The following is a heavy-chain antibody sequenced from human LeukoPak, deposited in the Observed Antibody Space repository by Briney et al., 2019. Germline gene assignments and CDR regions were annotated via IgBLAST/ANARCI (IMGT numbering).Heavy chain of an antibody. D-gene: IGHD3/OR15-3a*01. Sequence: SQTLSLTCAISGDSVSSNSAFWNWIRQSPSRGLEWLGRTYYRSKWYNDYAVSVKSRLSINPDTSKNQFSLQLNSVTPEDTAVYYCARGPFSTGFESWGQGTLSPSPQ. CDR3: ARGPFSTGFES. CDR2: TYYRSKWYN. CDR1: GDSVSSNSAF. J-gene: IGHJ4*02. V-gene: IGHV6-1*01.